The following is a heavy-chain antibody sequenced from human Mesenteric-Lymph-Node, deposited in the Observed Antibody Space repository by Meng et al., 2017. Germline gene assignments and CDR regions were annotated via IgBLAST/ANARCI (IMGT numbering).Heavy chain of an antibody. J-gene: IGHJ1*01. D-gene: IGHD3-10*01. V-gene: IGHV4-4*02. CDR2: ILHRGSS. CDR1: GDSITNHNW. Sequence: QVQLGESGPALVTPSETLSLTCAVSGDSITNHNWWAWVRQPPGKGLEWIGEILHRGSSAYNPSLKSRVSMSIDKSKNQFSLKLTSVTAADTAVYHCLRGSGGSVWGQGTLVTVSS. CDR3: LRGSGGSV.